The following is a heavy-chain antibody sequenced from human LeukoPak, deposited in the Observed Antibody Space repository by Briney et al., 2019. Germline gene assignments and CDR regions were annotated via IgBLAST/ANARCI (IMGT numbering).Heavy chain of an antibody. J-gene: IGHJ4*02. CDR2: IGASGGST. CDR3: AKAGDYDILTGLAY. V-gene: IGHV3-23*01. Sequence: GGSLRLSCAPSGFTFSSYAMSWVPQAPGRGLEWVSGIGASGGSTNYADSVKGRFTISRANYKNTLSQQMNSWRAEKTAAHHCAKAGDYDILTGLAYWGQGTLVTVSS. CDR1: GFTFSSYA. D-gene: IGHD3-9*01.